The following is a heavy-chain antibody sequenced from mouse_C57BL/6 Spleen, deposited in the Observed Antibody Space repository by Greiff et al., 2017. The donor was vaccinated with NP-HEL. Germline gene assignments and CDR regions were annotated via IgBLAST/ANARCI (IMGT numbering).Heavy chain of an antibody. V-gene: IGHV3-6*01. Sequence: VQLKQSGPGLVKPSQSLSLTCSVTGYSITSGYYWNWIRQFPGNKLEWMGYISYDGSNNYNPSLKNRISITRDTSKNQFFLKLNSVTTEDTATYYCARKDYWDGYAMDYWGQGTSVTVSS. J-gene: IGHJ4*01. CDR1: GYSITSGYY. CDR3: ARKDYWDGYAMDY. D-gene: IGHD4-1*01. CDR2: ISYDGSN.